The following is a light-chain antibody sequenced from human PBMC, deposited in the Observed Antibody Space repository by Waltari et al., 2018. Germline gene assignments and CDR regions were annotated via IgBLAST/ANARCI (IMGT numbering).Light chain of an antibody. Sequence: DVQMTQSRATLSASVGDRFTISCRASQSITDWLAWYQQKPGKAPKLLIYKASTLESGVPSRFIGTRSGTEFTLTISNLQPDDFATYYCQQYTIYPLTFGGGTKVAI. CDR1: QSITDW. CDR2: KAS. CDR3: QQYTIYPLT. J-gene: IGKJ4*01. V-gene: IGKV1-5*03.